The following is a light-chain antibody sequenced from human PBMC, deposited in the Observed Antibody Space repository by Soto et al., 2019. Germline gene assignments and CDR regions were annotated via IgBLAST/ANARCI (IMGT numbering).Light chain of an antibody. CDR1: QGISSY. CDR3: QQLNREPRVN. CDR2: AAS. V-gene: IGKV1-9*01. J-gene: IGKJ5*01. Sequence: INVTHSPSTLPQIIPNILNNNVRASQGISSYLAWYQQKPGKAPKLLIYAASTLQSGVPSRFSGSGSGTDFTLTISSLQPEDFATYYCQQLNREPRVNFGQGRRLDIK.